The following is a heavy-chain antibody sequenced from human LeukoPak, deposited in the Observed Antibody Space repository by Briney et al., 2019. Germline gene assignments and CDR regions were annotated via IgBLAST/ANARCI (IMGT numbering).Heavy chain of an antibody. D-gene: IGHD1-26*01. CDR2: ISAYNGNT. Sequence: ASRKLSSKASRYTFTSYGMSWVRQDPGHGLERKRWISAYNGNTNYAQKLQGRVTMTTDTSTSTAYMELRSLRSDDTAVYYCASDSGSYYAYYYYGMDVWGQGTTVTGSS. CDR1: RYTFTSYG. J-gene: IGHJ6*02. CDR3: ASDSGSYYAYYYYGMDV. V-gene: IGHV1-18*01.